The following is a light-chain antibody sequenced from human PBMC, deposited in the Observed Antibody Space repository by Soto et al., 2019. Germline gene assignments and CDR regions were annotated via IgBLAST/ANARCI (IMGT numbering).Light chain of an antibody. Sequence: QSVLTQPASVSGSPGQSITISCTASSSHIGSSNLVSWYQHHSGKAPKLIIYEGNKRPSGVSNRFSGSKSGKTASLTISGLQDEDEGTYYCCSYAGSSPLYVFGTGTKLTVL. CDR1: SSHIGSSNL. CDR2: EGN. CDR3: CSYAGSSPLYV. V-gene: IGLV2-23*01. J-gene: IGLJ1*01.